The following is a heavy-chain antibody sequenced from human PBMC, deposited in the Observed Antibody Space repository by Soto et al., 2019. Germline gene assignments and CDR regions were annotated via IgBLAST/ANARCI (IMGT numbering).Heavy chain of an antibody. CDR3: AKDGLWFGEFADYYGMDV. V-gene: IGHV3-30*18. D-gene: IGHD3-10*01. Sequence: QVQLVESGGGVVQPGRSLRLSCAASGFTFSSYGMHWVRQAPGKGLEWVAVISYDGSNKFYADSVKGRFTISRDNSKNTLDLQMNSLRAEDTAVDYCAKDGLWFGEFADYYGMDVWGQGTTVTVSS. J-gene: IGHJ6*02. CDR2: ISYDGSNK. CDR1: GFTFSSYG.